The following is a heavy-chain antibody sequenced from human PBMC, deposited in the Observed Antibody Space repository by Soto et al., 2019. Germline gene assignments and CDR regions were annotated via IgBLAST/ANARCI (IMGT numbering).Heavy chain of an antibody. J-gene: IGHJ5*02. D-gene: IGHD6-6*01. CDR2: ISAYNGNT. V-gene: IGHV1-18*01. CDR1: GYTFSTYG. Sequence: QVQLVQSGIEVKKPGASVKVSCKASGYTFSTYGINWVRQAPGQGLEWMGWISAYNGNTNYAQKFQGRVTMTTDTSGSTAYMELRSLRSDDTAVYYCARDLVAVRPGWFDPWGQGTLVTVSS. CDR3: ARDLVAVRPGWFDP.